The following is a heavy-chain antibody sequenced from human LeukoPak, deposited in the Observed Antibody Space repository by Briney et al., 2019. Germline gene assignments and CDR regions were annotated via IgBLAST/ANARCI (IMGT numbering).Heavy chain of an antibody. Sequence: GGSLRLSCAASEFTFSDYYMRWIRQAPGKGLEWVSYISSDGSTIYYADSVKGRFTISRDNAKNSLYLQMNSLRAEDTAVCYCARGDKDFYYGLDVWGQGTTVIVSS. J-gene: IGHJ6*02. V-gene: IGHV3-11*01. D-gene: IGHD2-15*01. CDR3: ARGDKDFYYGLDV. CDR2: ISSDGSTI. CDR1: EFTFSDYY.